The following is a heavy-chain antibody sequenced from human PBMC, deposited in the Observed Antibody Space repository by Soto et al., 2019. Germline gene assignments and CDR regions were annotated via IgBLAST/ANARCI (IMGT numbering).Heavy chain of an antibody. Sequence: ASVKVSCKASGGTFSSYAIHWVRQAPGQGLEWMGGIIPMYGPAKYAQRSQGRVTITADESTTTVYMELTSLTSQDTAVYYCARVTSMVRGVIDNWFDPWGHGTLVTAPQ. CDR1: GGTFSSYA. CDR3: ARVTSMVRGVIDNWFDP. J-gene: IGHJ5*02. D-gene: IGHD3-10*01. CDR2: IIPMYGPA. V-gene: IGHV1-69*13.